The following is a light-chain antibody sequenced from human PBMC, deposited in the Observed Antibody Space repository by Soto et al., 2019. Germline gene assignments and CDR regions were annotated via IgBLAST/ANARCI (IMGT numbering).Light chain of an antibody. CDR2: KAF. J-gene: IGKJ1*01. CDR3: KKYNSYLWT. CDR1: QSVNIW. Sequence: DVQMTQSPSTLSASVGDRVTITCRASQSVNIWLAWYQQKPGKAPKLLIYKAFSLQSGVPSRFSGSGSGAEFTLTNSSLQPDDFATYYCKKYNSYLWTFGQGTTVEI. V-gene: IGKV1-5*03.